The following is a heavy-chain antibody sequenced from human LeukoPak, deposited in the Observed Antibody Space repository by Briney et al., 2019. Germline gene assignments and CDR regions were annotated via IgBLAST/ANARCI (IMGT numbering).Heavy chain of an antibody. J-gene: IGHJ4*02. CDR2: INPNSGGT. V-gene: IGHV1-2*02. CDR3: ARVGKWELLRGYYFDY. D-gene: IGHD1-26*01. Sequence: ASVKVSCKASGYTFTGYYMHWVRQAPGQGLEWMGWINPNSGGTNYAQKFQGRVTMTRDTSISTAYMELSRLRSDDTAVYYRARVGKWELLRGYYFDYWGQGTLVTVSS. CDR1: GYTFTGYY.